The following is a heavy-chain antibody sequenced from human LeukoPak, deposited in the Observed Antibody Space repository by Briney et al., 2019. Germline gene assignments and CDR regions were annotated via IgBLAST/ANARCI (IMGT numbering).Heavy chain of an antibody. J-gene: IGHJ4*02. V-gene: IGHV4-61*01. D-gene: IGHD3-22*01. CDR2: ISYRGST. CDR3: ARAIQTYYDSRGHTQTD. Sequence: SETLSLTCTVSGGSVSSGSYCWSWIRQPPGKGLEWIGYISYRGSTNYNPSLKSRVTISVDTSKNQFSLNLSSVTAADTAVYYRARAIQTYYDSRGHTQTDWGQGTLVTVSS. CDR1: GGSVSSGSYC.